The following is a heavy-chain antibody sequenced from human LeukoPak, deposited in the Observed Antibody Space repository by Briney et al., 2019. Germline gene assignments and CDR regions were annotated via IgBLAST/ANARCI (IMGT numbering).Heavy chain of an antibody. V-gene: IGHV4-39*01. D-gene: IGHD3-10*01. CDR1: GGSFSSYY. CDR3: AGWGYGSGSYFDY. Sequence: PSETLSLTCAVYGGSFSSYYWGWIRQPPGKGLEWIGSIYYSGSTYYNPSLKSRVTISVDTSKNQFSLKLSSVTAADTAVYYCAGWGYGSGSYFDYWGQGTLVTVSS. J-gene: IGHJ4*02. CDR2: IYYSGST.